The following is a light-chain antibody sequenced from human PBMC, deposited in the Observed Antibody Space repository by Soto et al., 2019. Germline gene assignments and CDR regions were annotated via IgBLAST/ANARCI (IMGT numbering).Light chain of an antibody. V-gene: IGKV1-39*01. CDR1: QNIAEF. CDR2: GTS. J-gene: IGKJ4*01. Sequence: DVKMTQSPSSLSASIGDRVTLTCRASQNIAEFLNWYQVKSDKGPKLLIYGTSTLQSGVPSRFSGGGSGTEFTLTISTLHPEDFAVYYCQQFYSPVLSFGGGTRVELK. CDR3: QQFYSPVLS.